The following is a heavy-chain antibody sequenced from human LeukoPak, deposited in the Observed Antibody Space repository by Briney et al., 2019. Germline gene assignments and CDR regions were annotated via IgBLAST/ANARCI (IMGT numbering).Heavy chain of an antibody. CDR3: ARGRTYRSSSWFDP. J-gene: IGHJ5*02. V-gene: IGHV4-61*08. D-gene: IGHD6-6*01. CDR2: ISYSGNT. Sequence: TSETLSLTCTVSGGSISSGGYYWSWIRQPPGKGLEWIGYISYSGNTNYNPSLKSRVTISVDTSKNQFSLKLSSVTAADTAVYYCARGRTYRSSSWFDPWGQGTLVTVSS. CDR1: GGSISSGGYY.